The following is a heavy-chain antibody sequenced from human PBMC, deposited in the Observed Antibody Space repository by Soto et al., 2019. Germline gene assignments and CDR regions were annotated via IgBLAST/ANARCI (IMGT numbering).Heavy chain of an antibody. D-gene: IGHD1-20*01. CDR2: ITSSSDTI. V-gene: IGHV3-48*04. CDR3: ARDIGISGNWFDP. Sequence: GSLRLSCAASGFTFSSFHMNWVRQAPGRGLEWVAYITSSSDTIYYSDSVKGRFTISRDNAKNSLFLHMNSLTTEDTAVYYCARDIGISGNWFDPWGQGTLVTVSS. J-gene: IGHJ5*02. CDR1: GFTFSSFH.